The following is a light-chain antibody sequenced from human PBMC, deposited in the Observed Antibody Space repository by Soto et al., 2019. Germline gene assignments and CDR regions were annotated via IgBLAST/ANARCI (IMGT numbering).Light chain of an antibody. J-gene: IGKJ2*01. V-gene: IGKV1-9*01. CDR1: QAISSS. CDR2: AAS. CDR3: QHLNDYRYT. Sequence: DIQLTQSPSFLSASVGDRVTITCRASQAISSSLAWYQHNPGKAPKLLIYAASTLQNGVPSSFSGSGSGTEFPLPISSLQPEDFATYYCQHLNDYRYTFGQGTKVEIK.